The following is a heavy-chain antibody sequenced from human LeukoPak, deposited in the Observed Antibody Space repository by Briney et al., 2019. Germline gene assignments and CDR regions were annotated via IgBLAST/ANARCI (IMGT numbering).Heavy chain of an antibody. D-gene: IGHD2-15*01. Sequence: SETLSLTCTVSGGSISGYYWSWIRQPPGKGLEWIGDIYYSGSTNCNPSLKSRVTISVDTSKNQCSLKLSSATAADTAVYYCARQYCSGGSCYPLFDYWGQGTLVTVSS. J-gene: IGHJ4*02. CDR3: ARQYCSGGSCYPLFDY. CDR2: IYYSGST. CDR1: GGSISGYY. V-gene: IGHV4-59*01.